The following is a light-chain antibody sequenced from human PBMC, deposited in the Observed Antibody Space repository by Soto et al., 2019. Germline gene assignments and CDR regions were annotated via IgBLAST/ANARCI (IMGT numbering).Light chain of an antibody. V-gene: IGKV1-39*01. CDR3: QQSFNTPRT. CDR2: AAS. CDR1: QRISSY. Sequence: DIQMTQSPSSLSASVGDRVTITCRASQRISSYLNWYQQRPGKAPNLLIYAASNLQSGVPSRFSGSGSGTDFTLTISSLQPEDFATYYCQQSFNTPRTFGQGTKV. J-gene: IGKJ1*01.